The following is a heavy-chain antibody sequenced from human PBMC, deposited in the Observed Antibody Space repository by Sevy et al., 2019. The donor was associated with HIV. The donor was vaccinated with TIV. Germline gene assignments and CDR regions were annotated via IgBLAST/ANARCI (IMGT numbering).Heavy chain of an antibody. V-gene: IGHV1-58*01. J-gene: IGHJ4*02. CDR1: GFTFTRSA. Sequence: ASVKVSCKASGFTFTRSAVQWVRQARGQRLEWIGWIVVDSGNTNYAQKFQERVTITRDMSTSTAYMELSSLRSEDTAVYYCAADPIPGSGYNFDYWGQGSLVTVSS. CDR2: IVVDSGNT. D-gene: IGHD3-22*01. CDR3: AADPIPGSGYNFDY.